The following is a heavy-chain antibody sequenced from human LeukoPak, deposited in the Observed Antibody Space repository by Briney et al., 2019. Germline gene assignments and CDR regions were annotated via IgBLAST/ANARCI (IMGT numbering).Heavy chain of an antibody. J-gene: IGHJ4*02. CDR1: GYSFSSYW. Sequence: GESLKISCKGSGYSFSSYWIGWVRQMPGKGLEWMGLIYPGDSDTRYSPSFQGQVTISADKSISTAYLQWGSLKASDTALYYCARPLIFISDFHYFDYWGQGTLVTVSS. V-gene: IGHV5-51*01. D-gene: IGHD2-21*02. CDR2: IYPGDSDT. CDR3: ARPLIFISDFHYFDY.